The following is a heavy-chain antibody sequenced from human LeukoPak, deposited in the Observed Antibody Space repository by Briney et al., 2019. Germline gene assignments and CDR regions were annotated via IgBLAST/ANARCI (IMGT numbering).Heavy chain of an antibody. D-gene: IGHD1-26*01. V-gene: IGHV3-30*02. J-gene: IGHJ4*02. Sequence: GGSLRLSCAASGFTFSSYGMHWVRQAPGKGLEWVAFIRYDGSNKYYADSVKGRFTISRDNSKNTLYLQMNSLRAEDTAVYYFAKGGGSYYVYFDYWGQGTLVTVSS. CDR2: IRYDGSNK. CDR3: AKGGGSYYVYFDY. CDR1: GFTFSSYG.